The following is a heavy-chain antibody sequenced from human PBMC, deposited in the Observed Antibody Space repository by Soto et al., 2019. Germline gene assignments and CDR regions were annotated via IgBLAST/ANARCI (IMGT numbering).Heavy chain of an antibody. Sequence: QVQLQESGPGLVKPSETLSLICAVSGASIGSYHWSWIRQPAGKGLEWIGRMQHTGNTNYNPSLKSRVTMSVDTSKNQISLKSTSVTAADTAVYFCATDVSSRRWFAPWGPGNLVIVSS. V-gene: IGHV4-4*07. CDR1: GASIGSYH. J-gene: IGHJ5*02. D-gene: IGHD3-16*01. CDR2: MQHTGNT. CDR3: ATDVSSRRWFAP.